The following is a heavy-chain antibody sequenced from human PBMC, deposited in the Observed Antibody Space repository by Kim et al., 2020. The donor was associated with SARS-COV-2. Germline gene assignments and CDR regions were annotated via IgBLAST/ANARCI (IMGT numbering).Heavy chain of an antibody. Sequence: GGSLRLSCAASGFTFSSYAMSWVRQAPGKGLEWVSAISGSGGSTYYADSVKGRFTISRDNSKNTLYLQMNSLRAEDTAVYYCAKGPVEYYYDSSGYADYWGQGTLVTVSS. V-gene: IGHV3-23*01. CDR2: ISGSGGST. J-gene: IGHJ4*02. D-gene: IGHD3-22*01. CDR3: AKGPVEYYYDSSGYADY. CDR1: GFTFSSYA.